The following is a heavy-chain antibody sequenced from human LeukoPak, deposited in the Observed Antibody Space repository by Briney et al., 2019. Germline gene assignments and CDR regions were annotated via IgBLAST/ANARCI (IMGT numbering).Heavy chain of an antibody. J-gene: IGHJ6*02. Sequence: GGSLRLSCAASGFNFSNAWMNWVRQAPGKGLKWVGRIKSKTDGGTTDYGAPVKGRFTISRDDSKNTLYLQMNSLKSEDTAVYYCTTSSGSYYYGMDVWGQGTTVTVSS. CDR1: GFNFSNAW. D-gene: IGHD6-19*01. CDR3: TTSSGSYYYGMDV. CDR2: IKSKTDGGTT. V-gene: IGHV3-15*07.